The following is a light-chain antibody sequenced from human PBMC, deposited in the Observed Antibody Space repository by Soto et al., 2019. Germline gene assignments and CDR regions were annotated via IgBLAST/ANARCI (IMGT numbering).Light chain of an antibody. CDR3: QKYSSVPV. CDR1: QGIRNY. V-gene: IGKV1-27*01. CDR2: AAS. J-gene: IGKJ3*01. Sequence: DIQMTQSPTSLSASVGDRVTITCRASQGIRNYVAWYQQIPGKAPKLVTYAASTLQSGVPSRFSGSGSGTDFTLTINGLQPEDVATYSCQKYSSVPVFGPGTKVEIK.